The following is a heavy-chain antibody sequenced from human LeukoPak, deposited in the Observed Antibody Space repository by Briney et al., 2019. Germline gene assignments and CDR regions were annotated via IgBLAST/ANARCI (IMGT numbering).Heavy chain of an antibody. Sequence: KPSETQSLTCTISGGSMTTHHWNWIRQTPGKGLEWIGYVFDSGRTKENPSLKSRVTLSADTSKNQLSLRLSSVTAADTAVYYCTTIKRGNIFGYFDFWGQGILVTVSS. CDR1: GGSMTTHH. J-gene: IGHJ4*02. V-gene: IGHV4-59*11. CDR3: TTIKRGNIFGYFDF. CDR2: VFDSGRT. D-gene: IGHD5-18*01.